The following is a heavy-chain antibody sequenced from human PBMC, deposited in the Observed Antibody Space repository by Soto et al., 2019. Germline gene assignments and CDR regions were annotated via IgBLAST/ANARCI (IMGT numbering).Heavy chain of an antibody. CDR1: EYSFTSYW. J-gene: IGHJ6*02. V-gene: IGHV5-51*01. CDR2: IYPGDSDT. D-gene: IGHD6-13*01. Sequence: GESLKISCKGSEYSFTSYWIGWVRQMPGKGLEWMGIIYPGDSDTRYSPSFQGQVTISADKSISTAYLQWSSLKASDTAMYYCARLGKSIAVAGTFDYYYGMDVWGQGTTVTVSS. CDR3: ARLGKSIAVAGTFDYYYGMDV.